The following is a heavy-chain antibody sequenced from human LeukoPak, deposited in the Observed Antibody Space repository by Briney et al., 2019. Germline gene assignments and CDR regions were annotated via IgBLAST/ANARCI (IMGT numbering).Heavy chain of an antibody. J-gene: IGHJ4*02. CDR3: ARDRYYYDSSGYYRHFDY. Sequence: SQTLSLTCTVSGGSISSGDYYWSWIRQPPGKGLEWIGYIYYIGSTYYNPSLKSRVTISVDTSKNQFSLKLRSVTAADTAVYYCARDRYYYDSSGYYRHFDYWGQGTLDTVSS. CDR2: IYYIGST. D-gene: IGHD3-22*01. V-gene: IGHV4-30-4*01. CDR1: GGSISSGDYY.